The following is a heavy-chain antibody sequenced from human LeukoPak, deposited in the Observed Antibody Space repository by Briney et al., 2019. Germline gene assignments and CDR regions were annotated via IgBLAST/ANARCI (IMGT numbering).Heavy chain of an antibody. Sequence: SGPALVKPTQILTLTCTVSGFSVSTSGMCVSWIRQPPVKDLEWLALSDCDDDKYYSTSLKTTLTISKDTYKNQVDLTMINIEPMDTYTYYCARVPYSSSWYSFDYWGQGTLVTVSS. CDR1: GFSVSTSGMC. D-gene: IGHD6-13*01. V-gene: IGHV2-70*01. CDR3: ARVPYSSSWYSFDY. J-gene: IGHJ4*02. CDR2: SDCDDDK.